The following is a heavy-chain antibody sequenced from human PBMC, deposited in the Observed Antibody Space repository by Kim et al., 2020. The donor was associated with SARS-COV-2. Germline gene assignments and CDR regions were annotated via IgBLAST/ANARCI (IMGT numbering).Heavy chain of an antibody. CDR1: GGSFSDYS. CDR3: AGTSGRGYVFG. Sequence: SETLSFTCAVYGGSFSDYSWSWIRQSPEKGLEWIGEVSHSGDTNYNPSLSSRVTISVDTSKNQFSLKVNSVTAADMAVYFCAGTSGRGYVFGRGEGTTVTVSS. J-gene: IGHJ6*04. V-gene: IGHV4-34*01. CDR2: VSHSGDT. D-gene: IGHD5-18*01.